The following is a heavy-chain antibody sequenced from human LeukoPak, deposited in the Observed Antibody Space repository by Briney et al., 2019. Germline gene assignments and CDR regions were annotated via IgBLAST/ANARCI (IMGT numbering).Heavy chain of an antibody. V-gene: IGHV3-72*01. CDR3: ARARYSANDYSDY. J-gene: IGHJ4*02. CDR1: GFTFSDDY. CDR2: IRNKANGYTT. Sequence: PGGSLRLSCAASGFTFSDDYMDWVRQARGKGLEWVGRIRNKANGYTTEYAASVKGRFTISRDDSKNSLYLQMSSLKTEDTALYYCARARYSANDYSDYWGQGTLVTVSS. D-gene: IGHD1-26*01.